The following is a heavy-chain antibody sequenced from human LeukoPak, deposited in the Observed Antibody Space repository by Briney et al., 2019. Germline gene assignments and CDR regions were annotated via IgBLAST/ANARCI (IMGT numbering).Heavy chain of an antibody. CDR3: VKRLVGTND. CDR2: ISGSGGST. J-gene: IGHJ3*01. D-gene: IGHD1-26*01. CDR1: GFTFTSYA. Sequence: PGGSLRLSCAASGFTFTSYAMSWARQAPGKGLEWVSMISGSGGSTFYADSVKDRFTISRDNSKSTVYMQMNGLRAEDTAVYYCVKRLVGTNDWGQGTMVTVSS. V-gene: IGHV3-23*01.